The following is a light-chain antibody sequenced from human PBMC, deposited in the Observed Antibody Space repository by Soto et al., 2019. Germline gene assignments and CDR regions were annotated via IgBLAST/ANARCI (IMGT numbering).Light chain of an antibody. V-gene: IGKV3-15*01. CDR3: HQYNNWPPIT. J-gene: IGKJ5*01. CDR1: HSVSNH. Sequence: ETVMTQSPATLSVSPGERATLSCRASHSVSNHLAWYQQKPGQAPRLLIYDTSTRATGIPARLSGSGSGTEFTLTISSLQSEDFAVYYCHQYNNWPPITFGQGTQLDI. CDR2: DTS.